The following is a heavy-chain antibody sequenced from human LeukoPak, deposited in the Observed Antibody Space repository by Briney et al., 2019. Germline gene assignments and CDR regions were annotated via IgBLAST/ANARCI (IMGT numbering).Heavy chain of an antibody. CDR1: GFTYSSYS. D-gene: IGHD3-22*01. CDR2: ISSSSSYI. J-gene: IGHJ3*02. V-gene: IGHV3-21*01. Sequence: PGGSLRLSCAASGFTYSSYSMNWVRQGPGKGLEWVSSISSSSSYIYYADSVKGRFTISRDNAKNSLYLQMNSLRAEDTAVYYCARDNGYYDSSGYYADAFDIWGQGTMVTVSS. CDR3: ARDNGYYDSSGYYADAFDI.